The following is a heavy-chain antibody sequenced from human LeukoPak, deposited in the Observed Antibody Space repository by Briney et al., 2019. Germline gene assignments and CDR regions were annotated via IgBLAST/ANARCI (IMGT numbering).Heavy chain of an antibody. Sequence: ASVKVSCKASGYTFTRYDFNWVRQATGQGLEWMGWMNPNSGNTGYAQKFQGRVTMTRNTSISTAYMELSSLRSEDTAVYYCARGYCSSTSCSDDYWGQGTLVTVSS. J-gene: IGHJ4*02. D-gene: IGHD2-2*01. CDR2: MNPNSGNT. CDR3: ARGYCSSTSCSDDY. V-gene: IGHV1-8*01. CDR1: GYTFTRYD.